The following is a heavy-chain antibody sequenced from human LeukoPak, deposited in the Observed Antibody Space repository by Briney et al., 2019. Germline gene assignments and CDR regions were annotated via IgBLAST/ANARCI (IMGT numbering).Heavy chain of an antibody. D-gene: IGHD2-2*01. CDR1: GFTFSSYA. CDR3: AKDPATIRYCSSTSCA. CDR2: ISGSGGST. Sequence: GGSLRLSCAASGFTFSSYAMSWVRQAPGKGLEWVSAISGSGGSTYYADSVKGRFTIFRDNSKNTLYLQMNSLRAEDTAVYYCAKDPATIRYCSSTSCAWGQGTLVTVSS. V-gene: IGHV3-23*01. J-gene: IGHJ4*02.